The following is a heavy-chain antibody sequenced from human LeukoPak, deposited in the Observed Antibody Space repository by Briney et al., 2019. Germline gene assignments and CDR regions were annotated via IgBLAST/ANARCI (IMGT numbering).Heavy chain of an antibody. CDR1: GFTFSDYY. D-gene: IGHD6-13*01. CDR2: ISASGTTI. Sequence: GGSLRLSCAASGFTFSDYYMTWIRQAPGKGLEWVSFISASGTTIDYGDSVKGRFTISRDNAKSSLYLQMNSLRAEDTAEYYCAREGYSSFDYWGQGTLVTVSS. J-gene: IGHJ4*02. V-gene: IGHV3-11*04. CDR3: AREGYSSFDY.